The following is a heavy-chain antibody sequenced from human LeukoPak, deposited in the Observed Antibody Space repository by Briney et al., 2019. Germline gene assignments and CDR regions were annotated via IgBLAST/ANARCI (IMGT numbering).Heavy chain of an antibody. D-gene: IGHD3-22*01. Sequence: GESLTISCKGSGYSFTSYWIGWVRQMPGKGLEWMGIIYPGDSDTRYSPSFQGQVTISADKSISTAYLQWSSLKASDTAMYYCARGLYYYDSSGYSTYYFDYWGQGTLVTVSS. CDR2: IYPGDSDT. J-gene: IGHJ4*02. CDR1: GYSFTSYW. CDR3: ARGLYYYDSSGYSTYYFDY. V-gene: IGHV5-51*01.